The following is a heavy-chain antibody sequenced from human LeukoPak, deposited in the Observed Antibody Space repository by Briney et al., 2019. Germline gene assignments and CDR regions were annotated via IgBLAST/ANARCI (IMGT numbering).Heavy chain of an antibody. CDR3: ARTILGGSFDY. V-gene: IGHV3-66*01. CDR2: IYTGGST. CDR1: GFTISSNY. J-gene: IGHJ4*02. Sequence: GGSLRLSCVASGFTISSNYMSWVRQAPGKGLEWVSVIYTGGSTSYADSVKGRFTISRDSSKNTLFLQMNSLRAEDTAVYYCARTILGGSFDYWGQGTLVTVSS. D-gene: IGHD1-26*01.